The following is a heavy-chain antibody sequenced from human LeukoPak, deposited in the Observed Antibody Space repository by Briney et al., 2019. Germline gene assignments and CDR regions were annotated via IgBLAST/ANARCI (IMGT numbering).Heavy chain of an antibody. Sequence: SQTLSLTCTVSGGSISSGGYYWSWIRQHPGKGLEWVGYIYYSGSTYYNPSLKSRVTISVDTSKNQFSLKLSSVTAADTAVYYCARGPRGRAMDFDYWGQGTLVTVSS. CDR3: ARGPRGRAMDFDY. CDR1: GGSISSGGYY. J-gene: IGHJ4*02. V-gene: IGHV4-31*03. D-gene: IGHD5-18*01. CDR2: IYYSGST.